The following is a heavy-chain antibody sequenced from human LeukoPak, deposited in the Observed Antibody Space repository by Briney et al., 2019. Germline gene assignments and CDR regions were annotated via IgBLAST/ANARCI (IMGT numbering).Heavy chain of an antibody. J-gene: IGHJ4*02. V-gene: IGHV4-59*01. CDR2: IYYSGST. D-gene: IGHD3-10*01. CDR1: GDSISSYY. Sequence: SSETLSLTCTVSGDSISSYYWNWIRQPPGKGLEWIGYIYYSGSTNYNPSLKSRVTISVDTSKNQFSLKLSSVTAADTAVYYCARDRYYDSGSYYNWGQGTLVTVSS. CDR3: ARDRYYDSGSYYN.